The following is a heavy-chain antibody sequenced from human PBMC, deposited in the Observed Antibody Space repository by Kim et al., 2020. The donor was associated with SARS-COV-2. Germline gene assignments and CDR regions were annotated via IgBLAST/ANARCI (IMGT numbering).Heavy chain of an antibody. CDR1: G. Sequence: GMHWVRQAPGQRLEWMGWINAGNGNTKYSQKFQGRVTITRDTSASTAYMELSSLRSEDTAVYYCASQTLRQHLYYGMDVWGQGTTVTVSS. V-gene: IGHV1-3*01. CDR2: INAGNGNT. D-gene: IGHD6-13*01. CDR3: ASQTLRQHLYYGMDV. J-gene: IGHJ6*02.